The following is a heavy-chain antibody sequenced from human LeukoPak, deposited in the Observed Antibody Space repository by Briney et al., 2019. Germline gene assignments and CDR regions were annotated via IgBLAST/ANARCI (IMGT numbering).Heavy chain of an antibody. V-gene: IGHV3-23*01. J-gene: IGHJ4*02. CDR1: GFTFSSYA. CDR3: AKENVQPIVAPFVYYFDY. Sequence: PGGSLRLSCAASGFTFSSYAMSWVRQTPGKGLEWVSAISGSGGSTYYAESVKGRFTISRDNSKNTLYLQMYSLRAADTAVYYCAKENVQPIVAPFVYYFDYWGQGTLVTVSS. D-gene: IGHD5-12*01. CDR2: ISGSGGST.